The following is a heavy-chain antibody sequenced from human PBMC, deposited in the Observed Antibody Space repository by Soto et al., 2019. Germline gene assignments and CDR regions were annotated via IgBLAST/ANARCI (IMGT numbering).Heavy chain of an antibody. CDR3: ARPPLSGSYGDSNWFDX. V-gene: IGHV1-69*06. Sequence: SVKVCCKASGGTFSSYAISWVRQAPGQGLEWMGVIIPIFGTANYAHKFQGRVTITSDKYTSPAYMELSSLRSEDTAVYYCARPPLSGSYGDSNWFDXWGQGTLVTVSX. CDR1: GGTFSSYA. D-gene: IGHD4-17*01. J-gene: IGHJ5*02. CDR2: IIPIFGTA.